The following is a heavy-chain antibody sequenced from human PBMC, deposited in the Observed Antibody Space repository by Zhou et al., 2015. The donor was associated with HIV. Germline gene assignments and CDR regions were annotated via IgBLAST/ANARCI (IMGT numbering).Heavy chain of an antibody. Sequence: QVQLVQSGAEVKKPGASVKVSCKASGYTFTSYYMHWVRQAPGQGLEWMGIINPSGGSTSYAQKFQGRVTMTRDTSTSTVYMELSSLRSEDTAVYYCAQGGTGTSDYYYYGMDVWGQGTTVTVSS. D-gene: IGHD1-1*01. CDR1: GYTFTSYY. CDR3: AQGGTGTSDYYYYGMDV. CDR2: INPSGGST. J-gene: IGHJ6*02. V-gene: IGHV1-46*01.